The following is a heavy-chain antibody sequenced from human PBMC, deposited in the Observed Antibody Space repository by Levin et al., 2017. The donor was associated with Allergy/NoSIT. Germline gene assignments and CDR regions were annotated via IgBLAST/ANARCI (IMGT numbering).Heavy chain of an antibody. J-gene: IGHJ3*02. CDR2: IWYDGSNK. V-gene: IGHV3-33*01. D-gene: IGHD6-13*01. CDR3: ARGGIAAQGGAFDI. CDR1: GFTFSSYG. Sequence: LSLTCAASGFTFSSYGMHWVRQAPGKGLEWVAVIWYDGSNKYYADSVKGRFTISRDNSKNTLYLQMNSLRAEDTAVYYCARGGIAAQGGAFDIWGQGTMVTVSS.